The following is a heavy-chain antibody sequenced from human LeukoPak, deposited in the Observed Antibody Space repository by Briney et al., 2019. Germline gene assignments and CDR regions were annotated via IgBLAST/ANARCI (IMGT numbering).Heavy chain of an antibody. Sequence: PGGSLRLSCAASGFTVSTNYMTWVRQAPGKGLEWVSVVYSGGNIYYADSVKGRFTISRDNSKDTVCLQMSSLRAEDTSVYFCARGMPGAPGAGFFDQWGHGAMVTASS. J-gene: IGHJ5*02. CDR2: VYSGGNI. D-gene: IGHD1-26*01. V-gene: IGHV3-66*01. CDR3: ARGMPGAPGAGFFDQ. CDR1: GFTVSTNY.